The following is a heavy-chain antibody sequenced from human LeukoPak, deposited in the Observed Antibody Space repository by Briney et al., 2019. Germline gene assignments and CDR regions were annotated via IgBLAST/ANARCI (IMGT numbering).Heavy chain of an antibody. CDR3: ARAIAAAATYYFDY. V-gene: IGHV1-2*02. CDR2: INPNSGGT. CDR1: GYTFTGYY. J-gene: IGHJ4*02. Sequence: ASVKVSCKASGYTFTGYYMHWVRQAPGQGLEWMGWINPNSGGTNYAQKFQGRVTMTRDTSISTAYMELSRLRSDDTAVYYCARAIAAAATYYFDYWGQGTLVTVSS. D-gene: IGHD6-13*01.